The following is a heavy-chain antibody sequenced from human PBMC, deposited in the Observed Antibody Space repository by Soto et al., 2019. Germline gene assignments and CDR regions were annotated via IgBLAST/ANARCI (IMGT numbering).Heavy chain of an antibody. V-gene: IGHV3-30*18. CDR2: ISYDGSNK. J-gene: IGHJ6*02. CDR1: GFTFSSYG. D-gene: IGHD2-21*02. Sequence: SLRLSCAASGFTFSSYGMHGVGQAPGKGLEWVAVISYDGSNKYYADSVKGRFTISRDNSKNTLYLQMNSLRAEDTAVYYCEKDHTVVTLGMDVWGQGTTVTVSS. CDR3: EKDHTVVTLGMDV.